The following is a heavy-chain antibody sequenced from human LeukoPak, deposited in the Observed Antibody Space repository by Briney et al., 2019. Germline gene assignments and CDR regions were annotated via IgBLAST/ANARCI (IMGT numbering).Heavy chain of an antibody. CDR2: ILNDGSSK. CDR1: GFTFSRYG. CDR3: ARDKSRGWPFDY. Sequence: GGSLRLSCAVSGFTFSRYGMHWVRQASGKGLEWVGVILNDGSSKYYADSVKGRFTISRDNSKNTLYLQMNSLRAEDTAVYYCARDKSRGWPFDYWGQGTLVAVSS. J-gene: IGHJ4*02. V-gene: IGHV3-33*05. D-gene: IGHD6-19*01.